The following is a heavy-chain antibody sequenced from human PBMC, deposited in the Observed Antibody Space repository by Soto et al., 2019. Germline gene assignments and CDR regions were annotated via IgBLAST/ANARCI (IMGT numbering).Heavy chain of an antibody. Sequence: EVQLLESGGGLVQPGESLRLSCAASGFIFSSYAMSWVRQAPGKGLEWVASMSGIGHSTHYADSVKGRFLISRDNSKNTLYLQMDSLRAEDTAVYYCAKKLMSTTGHFDSWGQGTLVTVSS. CDR1: GFIFSSYA. CDR2: MSGIGHST. CDR3: AKKLMSTTGHFDS. V-gene: IGHV3-23*01. J-gene: IGHJ4*02. D-gene: IGHD1-1*01.